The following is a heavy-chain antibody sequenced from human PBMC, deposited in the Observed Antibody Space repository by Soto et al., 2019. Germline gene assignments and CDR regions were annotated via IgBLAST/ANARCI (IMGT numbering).Heavy chain of an antibody. CDR3: AKDEGAKTTDIVVVPAAMPLGPRWFDP. J-gene: IGHJ5*02. CDR2: ISGSGGST. CDR1: GFTFSSYA. Sequence: GGSLRLSCAASGFTFSSYAMSWVRQAPGKGLEWVSAISGSGGSTYYADSVKGRFTISRDNSKNTLYLQMNSLRAEDTAVYYCAKDEGAKTTDIVVVPAAMPLGPRWFDPWGQGTLVTVSS. V-gene: IGHV3-23*01. D-gene: IGHD2-2*01.